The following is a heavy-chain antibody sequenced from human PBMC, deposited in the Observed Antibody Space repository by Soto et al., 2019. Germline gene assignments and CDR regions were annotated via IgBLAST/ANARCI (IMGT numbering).Heavy chain of an antibody. D-gene: IGHD5-12*01. CDR1: GFTLTNYA. CDR2: ISASGDRT. J-gene: IGHJ3*01. Sequence: EVQLLVSGGGSAQPGGSLRLSCEVSGFTLTNYAMSWVRQTPGKGLEWVSQISASGDRTYYADSVKGRFTISKDFSKNTLFLQMNSLRGEDSAVYYCEGSWTWGQGTMVTVSS. V-gene: IGHV3-23*01. CDR3: EGSWT.